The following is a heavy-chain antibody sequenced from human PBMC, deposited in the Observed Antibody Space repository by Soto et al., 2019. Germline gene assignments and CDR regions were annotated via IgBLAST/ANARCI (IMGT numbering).Heavy chain of an antibody. D-gene: IGHD6-13*01. Sequence: GGSLRLSCAASGFTFSSYGMHWVRQAPGKGLEWVAVISYDGSNKYYADSVKGRFTISRDNSKNTLYLQMNSLRAEDTAVYYCAIAGYSSSWLLDYWGQGTLVTVSS. V-gene: IGHV3-30*03. CDR1: GFTFSSYG. CDR2: ISYDGSNK. J-gene: IGHJ4*02. CDR3: AIAGYSSSWLLDY.